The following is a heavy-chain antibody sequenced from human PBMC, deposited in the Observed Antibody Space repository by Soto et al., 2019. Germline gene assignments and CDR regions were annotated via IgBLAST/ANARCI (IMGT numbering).Heavy chain of an antibody. CDR2: ISAYNGNT. CDR3: ARPSPTCSSTSCYTSIDY. J-gene: IGHJ4*02. Sequence: GASVKVSCKASGYTFTGYGISWVRQAPGQGLEWMGWISAYNGNTNYAQKLQGRVTMTTDTSTSTAYMELRSLRSDDTAVYYCARPSPTCSSTSCYTSIDYWGQGTLVTVSS. CDR1: GYTFTGYG. D-gene: IGHD2-2*02. V-gene: IGHV1-18*01.